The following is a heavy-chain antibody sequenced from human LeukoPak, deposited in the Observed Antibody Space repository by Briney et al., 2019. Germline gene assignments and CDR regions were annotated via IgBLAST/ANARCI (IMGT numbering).Heavy chain of an antibody. V-gene: IGHV3-11*01. CDR1: GFTFSDYY. Sequence: PGGSLRLSCAASGFTFSDYYMSWIRQAPGKGLEWVSYISSSGSTIYYADSVRGRFTISRDNAKNSLYLQMNSLRAEDTAVYYCARWADYYYYMDVWGKGTTVTVSS. CDR2: ISSSGSTI. CDR3: ARWADYYYYMDV. J-gene: IGHJ6*03.